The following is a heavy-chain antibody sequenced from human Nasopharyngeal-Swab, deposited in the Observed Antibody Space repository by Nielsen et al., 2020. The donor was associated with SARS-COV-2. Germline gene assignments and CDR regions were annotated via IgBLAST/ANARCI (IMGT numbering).Heavy chain of an antibody. CDR2: INAGNGNT. CDR1: GYTFTSYA. J-gene: IGHJ2*01. CDR3: ATELGYCSGGSCSLGRADWYFDL. Sequence: ASVKVSCKASGYTFTSYAMHWVRQAPGQRLERMGWINAGNGNTKYSQKFQGRVTITRDTSASTAYMELSSLRSEDTAVYYCATELGYCSGGSCSLGRADWYFDLWGRGTLVTVSS. V-gene: IGHV1-3*01. D-gene: IGHD2-15*01.